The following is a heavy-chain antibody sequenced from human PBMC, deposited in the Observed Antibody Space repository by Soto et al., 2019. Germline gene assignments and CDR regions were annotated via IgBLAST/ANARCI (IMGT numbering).Heavy chain of an antibody. J-gene: IGHJ6*03. V-gene: IGHV5-51*01. D-gene: IGHD2-2*01. CDR3: ARQVVPAARPYYYYYYMDV. CDR2: IYPGDSDT. Sequence: PGESLKISCKGSGYGFTSYWIGWVRQMPGKGLEWMGIIYPGDSDTRYSPSFQGQVTISADKSISTAYLQWSSLKASDTAMYYCARQVVPAARPYYYYYYMDVWGKGTTVTVS. CDR1: GYGFTSYW.